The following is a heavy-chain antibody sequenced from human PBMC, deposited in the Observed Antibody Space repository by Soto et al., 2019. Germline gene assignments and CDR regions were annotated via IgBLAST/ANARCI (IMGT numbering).Heavy chain of an antibody. J-gene: IGHJ6*03. CDR2: IKSKTDGGTT. V-gene: IGHV3-15*01. CDR1: GFTFSNAW. CDR3: ATNNWNYYYYYMDV. D-gene: IGHD1-1*01. Sequence: EVQLVESGGGLVQPGGSLRLSCAASGFTFSNAWMSWVRQAPGKGLEWVGRIKSKTDGGTTDYAAPVKGRFTISRDDSKNTLYLQMNSLKTEDTAVYYCATNNWNYYYYYMDVWGKGTTVTVSS.